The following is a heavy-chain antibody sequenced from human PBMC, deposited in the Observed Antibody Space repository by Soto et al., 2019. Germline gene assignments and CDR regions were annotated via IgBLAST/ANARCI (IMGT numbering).Heavy chain of an antibody. CDR2: ISDDGDSK. CDR3: ARDPYYGAIDY. CDR1: GFTFNTYA. D-gene: IGHD3-10*01. J-gene: IGHJ4*02. V-gene: IGHV3-23*01. Sequence: PGGSLRLSCAASGFTFNTYAVTWVRQAPGKGLEWVSRISDDGDSKNYAESVKGRVTISRDNAKNSLYLQMNSLRAEDTAVYYCARDPYYGAIDYWGLGTLVTVSS.